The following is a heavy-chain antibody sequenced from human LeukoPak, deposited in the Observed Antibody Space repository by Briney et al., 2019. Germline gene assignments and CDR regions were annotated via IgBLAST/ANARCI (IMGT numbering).Heavy chain of an antibody. CDR3: ARVGAGGYSYGYAYYYYMDV. J-gene: IGHJ6*03. V-gene: IGHV3-66*01. CDR1: GFTVSSNY. CDR2: IYSGGST. Sequence: GGSLRLSCAASGFTVSSNYMSWVRQAPGKGLEWVSVIYSGGSTYYADSVKGRFTISRDNSKNTLYLQMNSLRAEDTAVYYCARVGAGGYSYGYAYYYYMDVWGKGTTVTISS. D-gene: IGHD5-18*01.